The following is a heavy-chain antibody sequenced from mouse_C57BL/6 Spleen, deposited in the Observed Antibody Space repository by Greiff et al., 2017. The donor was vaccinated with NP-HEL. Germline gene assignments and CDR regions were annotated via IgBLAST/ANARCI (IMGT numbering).Heavy chain of an antibody. V-gene: IGHV2-2*01. Sequence: QVQLQQSGPGLVQPSQSLSITCTVSGFSLTSYGVHWVRQSPGKGLEWLGVIWSGGSSDYNAAFISRLSISKDNAKSQVFFKMNSLQADDAAIYYCARKAGGQGGHFDYWGQGTTLTVSS. J-gene: IGHJ2*01. CDR2: IWSGGSS. D-gene: IGHD3-3*01. CDR3: ARKAGGQGGHFDY. CDR1: GFSLTSYG.